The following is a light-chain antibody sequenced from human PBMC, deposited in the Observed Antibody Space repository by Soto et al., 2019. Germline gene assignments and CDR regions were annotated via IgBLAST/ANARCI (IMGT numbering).Light chain of an antibody. CDR1: SSDVGGYNY. V-gene: IGLV2-14*01. Sequence: QSALTQPDSVSGSPGQSITISCTGTSSDVGGYNYVSWYQQHPGIAPKLMISEVSNRTSGVSNRFSGSKSGNTASLTISGLQAEDEADYYFSSYTSSSTLVFGGGTKLTVL. J-gene: IGLJ2*01. CDR2: EVS. CDR3: SSYTSSSTLV.